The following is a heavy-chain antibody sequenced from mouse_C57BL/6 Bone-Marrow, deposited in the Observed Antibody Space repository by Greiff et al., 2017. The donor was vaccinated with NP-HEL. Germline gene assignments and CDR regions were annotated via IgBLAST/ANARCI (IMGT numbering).Heavy chain of an antibody. V-gene: IGHV2-6*01. Sequence: VKLQESGPGLVAPSQSLSITCTVSGFSLTSYGVDWVRQSPGKGLEWLGVIWGVGSTNYNSALKSRLSISKDNSKSQVFLKMNSLQTNDTAMYYCAMRATEGFAYWGQGTLVTVSA. D-gene: IGHD1-1*01. J-gene: IGHJ3*01. CDR2: IWGVGST. CDR1: GFSLTSYG. CDR3: AMRATEGFAY.